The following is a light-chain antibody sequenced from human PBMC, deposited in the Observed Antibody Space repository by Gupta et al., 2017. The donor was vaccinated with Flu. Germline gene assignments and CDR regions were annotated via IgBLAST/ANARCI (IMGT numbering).Light chain of an antibody. J-gene: IGKJ1*01. CDR3: QQYNSYLTWT. CDR1: QSISSW. Sequence: DRVTITCRASQSISSWLAWYQQKPGKAPKLLIYKASSLESGVPSRVSGSGSGTEFTLTISSLQPDDFATYYCQQYNSYLTWTFGQGTKVEIK. V-gene: IGKV1-5*03. CDR2: KAS.